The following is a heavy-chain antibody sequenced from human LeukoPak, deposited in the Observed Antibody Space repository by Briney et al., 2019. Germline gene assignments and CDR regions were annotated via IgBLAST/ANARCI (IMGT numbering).Heavy chain of an antibody. CDR3: TRELELQSYYYYGMDA. CDR1: GFTFSGSA. J-gene: IGHJ6*02. CDR2: IRSKANSYAT. D-gene: IGHD1-7*01. V-gene: IGHV3-73*01. Sequence: PGGSLKLSCAASGFTFSGSAMHWVRQASGKGLEWVGRIRSKANSYATAYAASVKGRFTISRDDSKNTAYLQMNSLKTEDTAVYYCTRELELQSYYYYGMDAWGQGTTVTVSS.